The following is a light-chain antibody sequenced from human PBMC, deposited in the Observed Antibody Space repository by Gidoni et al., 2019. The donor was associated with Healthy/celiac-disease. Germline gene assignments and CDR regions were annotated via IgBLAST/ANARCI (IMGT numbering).Light chain of an antibody. CDR2: GAS. J-gene: IGKJ4*01. CDR3: QQYTA. Sequence: EIVLTQSPGTLSLSPGERATLSCRASQSVSSSYLAWYQQKPGQAPRLLIYGASSRANGIPDRFSGSGSGTDFTLTISRLEPEDFAVYYCQQYTAFGGGTKVEIK. V-gene: IGKV3-20*01. CDR1: QSVSSSY.